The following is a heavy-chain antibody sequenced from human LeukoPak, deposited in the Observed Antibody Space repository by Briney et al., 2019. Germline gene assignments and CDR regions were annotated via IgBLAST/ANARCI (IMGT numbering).Heavy chain of an antibody. V-gene: IGHV4-4*02. CDR3: AREGGPYRPLDY. J-gene: IGHJ4*02. CDR1: GGSITNTNY. CDR2: VNLQGST. Sequence: PSGTLSLTCGVSGGSITNTNYWTWVRQPPGKGLEWIGEVNLQGSTNYNPSLMGRVAISVDTSENHISLQLTSVTAADPAVYYCAREGGPYRPLDYSGQGTLDTVSS.